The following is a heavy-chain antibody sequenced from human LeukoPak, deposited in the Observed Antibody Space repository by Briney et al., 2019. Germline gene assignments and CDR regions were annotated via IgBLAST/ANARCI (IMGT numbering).Heavy chain of an antibody. Sequence: PSETLSLTCAAYGGSFSGYDWSWIRQPPGKGLEWIGEINHSGSTNYNPSLKSRVTISVDTSKNQFSLKLSSVTVADTAVYYCARALPYASGSYRLHYGMDIRGQGTTVTVSS. J-gene: IGHJ6*02. CDR2: INHSGST. CDR3: ARALPYASGSYRLHYGMDI. V-gene: IGHV4-34*01. CDR1: GGSFSGYD. D-gene: IGHD3-10*01.